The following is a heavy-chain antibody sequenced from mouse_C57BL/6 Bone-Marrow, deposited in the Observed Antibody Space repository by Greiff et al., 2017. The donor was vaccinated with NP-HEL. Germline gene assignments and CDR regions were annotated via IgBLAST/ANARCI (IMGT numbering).Heavy chain of an antibody. CDR1: GYTFTDYY. CDR3: ERGGREQYYGSIDFDG. J-gene: IGHJ2*01. Sequence: EVQLQQSGPELVKPGASVKISCKASGYTFTDYYMNWVKQSHEKSLEWIGDINPNNGGTSYNQKFKGKATLTVDKSSSTAYIELRRLTSADSSVYYGERGGREQYYGSIDFDGRGKAITVTSSS. D-gene: IGHD1-1*01. CDR2: INPNNGGT. V-gene: IGHV1-26*01.